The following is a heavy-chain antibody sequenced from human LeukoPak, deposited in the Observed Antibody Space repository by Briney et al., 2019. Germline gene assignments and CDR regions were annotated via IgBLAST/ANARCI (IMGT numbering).Heavy chain of an antibody. D-gene: IGHD3-10*01. Sequence: GGSLRLSCAASGFTFDDYGMSWVRQAPGKGLEWVSASGSGGTTYYADSVKGRFTISRDNSKNTLYLQMNSLRAEDTAVYYCAKEVWFGELLSPHYFDYWGQGTLVTVSS. CDR3: AKEVWFGELLSPHYFDY. V-gene: IGHV3-23*01. CDR1: GFTFDDYG. J-gene: IGHJ4*02. CDR2: SGSGGTT.